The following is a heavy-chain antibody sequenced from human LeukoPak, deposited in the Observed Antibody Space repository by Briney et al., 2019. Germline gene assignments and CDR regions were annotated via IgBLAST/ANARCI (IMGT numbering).Heavy chain of an antibody. CDR1: GFTFSSYA. V-gene: IGHV1-69*01. D-gene: IGHD6-13*01. CDR3: ARDHYSSSWYPGDWFDP. J-gene: IGHJ5*02. Sequence: GGSLRLSCAASGFTFSSYAISWVRQAPGQGLEWMGGIIPIFGTANYAQKFQGRVTITADESTSTAYMELSSLRSEDTAVYHCARDHYSSSWYPGDWFDPWGQGTLVTVSS. CDR2: IIPIFGTA.